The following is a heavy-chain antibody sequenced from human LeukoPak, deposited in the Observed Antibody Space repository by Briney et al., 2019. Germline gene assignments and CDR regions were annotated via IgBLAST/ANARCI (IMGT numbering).Heavy chain of an antibody. Sequence: SETLSLTCAVYGGSFSGYYWSWIRQPPGKGLEWIGEINHSGSTNYNPSLKSRVTISVDTSKNQFSLKLSSVTAADTAVYYCARGHHSGSYSRFDPWGQGTLVTVSS. D-gene: IGHD3-10*01. CDR2: INHSGST. CDR3: ARGHHSGSYSRFDP. CDR1: GGSFSGYY. J-gene: IGHJ5*02. V-gene: IGHV4-34*01.